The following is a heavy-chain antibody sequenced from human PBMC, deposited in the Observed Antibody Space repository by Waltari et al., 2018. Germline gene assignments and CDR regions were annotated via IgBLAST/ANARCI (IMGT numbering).Heavy chain of an antibody. CDR2: IIPIFGTA. J-gene: IGHJ4*02. CDR3: ARPLVGATRSFGY. V-gene: IGHV1-69*12. D-gene: IGHD1-26*01. CDR1: GGTFSSYA. Sequence: QVQLVQSGAEVKKPGSSVKVSCKASGGTFSSYAISRVRTAPGQGLEWMGGIIPIFGTANYAQKFQGRVTITADESTSTAYMGLSSLRSEDTAVYYCARPLVGATRSFGYWGQGTLVTVSS.